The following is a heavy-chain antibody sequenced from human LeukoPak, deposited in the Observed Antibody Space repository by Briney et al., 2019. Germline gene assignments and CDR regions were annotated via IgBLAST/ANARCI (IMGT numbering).Heavy chain of an antibody. CDR1: GFTFSSYE. CDR3: ARVNKAVTSYYFDY. Sequence: PGGSLRLSCAASGFTFSSYEMNWDRQAPGKGLEWVSYISSSSSTIYYADSVKGRFTISRDNAKNSLYLQMNSLRAEDTAVYYCARVNKAVTSYYFDYWGQGTLVTVSS. D-gene: IGHD4-17*01. CDR2: ISSSSSTI. V-gene: IGHV3-48*03. J-gene: IGHJ4*02.